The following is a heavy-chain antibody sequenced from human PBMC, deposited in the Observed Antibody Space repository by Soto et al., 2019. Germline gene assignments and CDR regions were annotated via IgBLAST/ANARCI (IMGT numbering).Heavy chain of an antibody. Sequence: KASETLSLTCAVYGGSFSGYYWSWIRQPPGKGLEWIGEINHSGSTNYNPSLKSRVTISVDTSKNQFSLKLSSVTAADTAVYYCAFSSGWRDFDYWGQGTLVTVSS. CDR2: INHSGST. CDR3: AFSSGWRDFDY. D-gene: IGHD6-19*01. CDR1: GGSFSGYY. V-gene: IGHV4-34*01. J-gene: IGHJ4*02.